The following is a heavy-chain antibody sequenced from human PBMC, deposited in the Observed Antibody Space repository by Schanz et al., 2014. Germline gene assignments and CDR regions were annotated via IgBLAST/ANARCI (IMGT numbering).Heavy chain of an antibody. V-gene: IGHV3-23*01. CDR3: AKDLAAVGVCDY. D-gene: IGHD6-13*01. CDR1: GFTFLGSFV. Sequence: EVQLLESGGGLVRPGGSLRLSCAASGFTFLGSFVMTCVRQAPGKGLEWVSNISPTGSSTYYADSVKGRFTISRDNGETSVYLQINSLRIEDTAIYYCAKDLAAVGVCDYWGQGSLVTVSP. J-gene: IGHJ4*02. CDR2: ISPTGSST.